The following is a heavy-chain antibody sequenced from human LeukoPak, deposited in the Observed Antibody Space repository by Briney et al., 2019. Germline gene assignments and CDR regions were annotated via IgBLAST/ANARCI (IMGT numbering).Heavy chain of an antibody. CDR1: GFTFTTYW. V-gene: IGHV5-51*01. D-gene: IGHD3-16*01. CDR2: IYPADSHT. CDR3: TRLYVSSLGADY. Sequence: GGSLRLSCAASGFTFTTYWIGWVRQMPGRGLEWMGIIYPADSHTRYSPSFQGQVTISADKSINTAYLQWSSLKASDTAMYYCTRLYVSSLGADYWGQGTLVTVSS. J-gene: IGHJ4*02.